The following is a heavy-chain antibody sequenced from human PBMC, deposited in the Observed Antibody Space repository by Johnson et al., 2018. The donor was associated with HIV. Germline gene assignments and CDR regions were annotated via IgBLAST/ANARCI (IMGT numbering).Heavy chain of an antibody. CDR2: IKSKTDGGTT. D-gene: IGHD1-26*01. Sequence: VQLVESGGGLVQPGGSLRLSCAASGFTVSSNYMSWVRQAPGKGLEWVGRIKSKTDGGTTDYAAPVNGRFTISRDDSKNTLYLQMNSLKTEDTAVYYCTTAIVGALINAFDIWGQGTMVTVSS. CDR1: GFTVSSNY. J-gene: IGHJ3*02. CDR3: TTAIVGALINAFDI. V-gene: IGHV3-15*01.